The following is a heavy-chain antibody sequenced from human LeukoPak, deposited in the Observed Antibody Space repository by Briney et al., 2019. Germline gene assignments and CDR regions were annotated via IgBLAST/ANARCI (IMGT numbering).Heavy chain of an antibody. CDR1: GGSISSYY. Sequence: SETLSLTCTVSGGSISSYYWSWSRQPPGKGLEWIGYIYYGGSTNYNPSLKSRVTISVDTSKNQFSLKLSSVTAADTALYYCARDNSVAGTNNWFDPWGQGTLVTVSS. D-gene: IGHD6-19*01. J-gene: IGHJ5*02. V-gene: IGHV4-59*01. CDR3: ARDNSVAGTNNWFDP. CDR2: IYYGGST.